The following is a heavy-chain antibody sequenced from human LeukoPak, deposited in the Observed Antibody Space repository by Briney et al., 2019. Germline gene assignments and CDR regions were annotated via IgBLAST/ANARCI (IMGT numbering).Heavy chain of an antibody. CDR3: ASDYGDYVHDAFDI. D-gene: IGHD4-17*01. CDR2: INAGNGNT. Sequence: ASVKVSCKASGYTFTSYAMHWVRQAPGQRLEWIVWINAGNGNTKYSQKFQGRVTITRDTPASTDYMELSSLRSEDTAVYYCASDYGDYVHDAFDIWGQGTMVTVSS. J-gene: IGHJ3*02. CDR1: GYTFTSYA. V-gene: IGHV1-3*01.